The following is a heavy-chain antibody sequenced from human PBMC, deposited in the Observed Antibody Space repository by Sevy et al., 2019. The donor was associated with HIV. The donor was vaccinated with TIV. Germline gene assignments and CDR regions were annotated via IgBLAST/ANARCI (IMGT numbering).Heavy chain of an antibody. V-gene: IGHV3-21*01. D-gene: IGHD6-13*01. CDR2: ISSSSSYI. CDR3: ARDLGLRSQPIAAAGIQTFDY. J-gene: IGHJ4*02. Sequence: GGSLRLSCAASGFTFSSYSMNWVRQAPGKGLEWVSSISSSSSYIYYADSVKGRFTISRDNAKNSLYLQMNSLRAEDTAVYYCARDLGLRSQPIAAAGIQTFDYWGQGTLVTVSS. CDR1: GFTFSSYS.